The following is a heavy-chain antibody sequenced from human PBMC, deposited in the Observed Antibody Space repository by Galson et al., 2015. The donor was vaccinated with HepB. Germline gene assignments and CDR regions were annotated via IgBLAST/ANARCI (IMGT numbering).Heavy chain of an antibody. CDR1: GFTVRSNY. J-gene: IGHJ6*02. CDR3: ARDKYYYGSGSPLMDV. D-gene: IGHD3-10*01. Sequence: SLRLSCAASGFTVRSNYMSWVRQAPGKGLEWVSVIYSGGSTYYADSVKGRFTISRDNSKNTLYLQMNSLRAEDTAVYYCARDKYYYGSGSPLMDVWGQGTTVTVSS. CDR2: IYSGGST. V-gene: IGHV3-66*02.